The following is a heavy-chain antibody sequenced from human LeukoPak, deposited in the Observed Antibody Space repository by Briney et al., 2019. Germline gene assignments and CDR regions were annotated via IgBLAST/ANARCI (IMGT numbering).Heavy chain of an antibody. V-gene: IGHV3-23*01. Sequence: GGSLRLSCAASGFTFSSYAMSWVRQAPGKGLEWVSAISGSGGSTYYADSVKGRFTISRENSKNTLYLQMNSLRAEDTAVYHCAKDRLHSSYGLEYFQHWGQGTLVTVSS. CDR2: ISGSGGST. J-gene: IGHJ1*01. CDR1: GFTFSSYA. CDR3: AKDRLHSSYGLEYFQH. D-gene: IGHD6-6*01.